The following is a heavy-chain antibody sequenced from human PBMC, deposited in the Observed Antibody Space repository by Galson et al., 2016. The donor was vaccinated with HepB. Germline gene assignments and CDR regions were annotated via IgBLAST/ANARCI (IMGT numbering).Heavy chain of an antibody. CDR3: ARQRYFVF. CDR1: GYIFANYW. Sequence: QSGAEVKKPGESLKISCQGFGYIFANYWIGWVRQMPGKGLEWMGIIYPGNSETRYSPSFQGQVTISADKSTSTTYLQWSSLKTSDTAMYYCARQRYFVFWGRGTLVTVSS. CDR2: IYPGNSET. V-gene: IGHV5-51*01. J-gene: IGHJ2*01.